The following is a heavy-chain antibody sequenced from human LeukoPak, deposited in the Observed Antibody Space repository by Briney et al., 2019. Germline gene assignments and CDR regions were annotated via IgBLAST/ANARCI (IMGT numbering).Heavy chain of an antibody. CDR2: IAYDGNYK. CDR3: AKKTWDSSAWYFFDY. CDR1: GFTFKSFG. Sequence: GGSLRLSCAASGFTFKSFGMHWVRQAPGKGLEWVAIIAYDGNYKHYADSVKGRFTMSRDNSKNTLYLQMNSLRAEDTAVYYCAKKTWDSSAWYFFDYWGQGTLVTVSS. V-gene: IGHV3-30*18. J-gene: IGHJ4*02. D-gene: IGHD3-22*01.